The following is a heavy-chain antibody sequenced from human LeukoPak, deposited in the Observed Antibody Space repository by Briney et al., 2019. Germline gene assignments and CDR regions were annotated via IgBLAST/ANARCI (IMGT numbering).Heavy chain of an antibody. CDR2: IYYSGST. J-gene: IGHJ4*02. CDR3: ARGAGVVVAAKPFDY. CDR1: GGSISSGGYS. V-gene: IGHV4-30-4*07. D-gene: IGHD2-15*01. Sequence: SQTLSLTCAVSGGSISSGGYSWSWMRQPPGKGLEWIGYIYYSGSTNYNPSLKSRVTISVDTSKNQFSLKLSSVTAADTAVYYCARGAGVVVAAKPFDYWGQGTLVTVSS.